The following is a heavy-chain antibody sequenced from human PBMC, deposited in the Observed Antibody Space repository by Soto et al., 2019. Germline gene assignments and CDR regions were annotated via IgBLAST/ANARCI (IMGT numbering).Heavy chain of an antibody. D-gene: IGHD2-21*01. V-gene: IGHV3-33*01. CDR2: IWYDGSNK. Sequence: GGSLRLSCAASGFTFSSYGMHWVRQAPGKGLEWVAVIWYDGSNKYYADSVKGRFTISRDNSKNTLYLQMNSLRAEDTAVYYCAREGPGLFATENYGMDVWGQGTTVTVSS. J-gene: IGHJ6*02. CDR3: AREGPGLFATENYGMDV. CDR1: GFTFSSYG.